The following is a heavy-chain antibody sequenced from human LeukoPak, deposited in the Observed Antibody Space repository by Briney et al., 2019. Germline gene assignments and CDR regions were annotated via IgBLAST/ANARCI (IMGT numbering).Heavy chain of an antibody. CDR3: APEPSDDVES. J-gene: IGHJ4*02. D-gene: IGHD5-24*01. V-gene: IGHV3-7*01. CDR2: IDEDGGEK. Sequence: GGSLRLSCAASGITFRRHWMSWVRQAPGKGLEGVANIDEDGGEKNYVDSVKGRFTISRDNAKNSWYLQMNSLRTEDTAMYYCAPEPSDDVESWGQGILVTVSS. CDR1: GITFRRHW.